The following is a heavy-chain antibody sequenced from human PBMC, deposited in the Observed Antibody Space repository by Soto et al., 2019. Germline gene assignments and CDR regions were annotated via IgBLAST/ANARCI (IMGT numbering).Heavy chain of an antibody. CDR3: ARVDGNYDILTGYSPIYYGMDV. CDR2: IIPIFGTA. J-gene: IGHJ6*02. V-gene: IGHV1-69*13. CDR1: GGTFSSCA. Sequence: SVKVSCKASGGTFSSCAISWVRRAPGQGLEWMGGIIPIFGTANYAQKFQGRVTITADESTSTAYMELSSLRSEGTAVYYCARVDGNYDILTGYSPIYYGMDVWGQGTTVTVSS. D-gene: IGHD3-9*01.